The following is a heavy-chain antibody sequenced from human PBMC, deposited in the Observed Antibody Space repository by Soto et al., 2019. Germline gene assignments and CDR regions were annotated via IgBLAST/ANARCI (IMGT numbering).Heavy chain of an antibody. CDR2: INAGNGNT. V-gene: IGHV1-3*01. J-gene: IGHJ4*02. CDR1: GYTFTSYA. D-gene: IGHD3-3*01. CDR3: ARGRLPYDFWSGYFLECDY. Sequence: GASVKVSCKASGYTFTSYAMHWVRQAPGQRLEWMGWINAGNGNTKYSQKFQGRVTITRDTSASTAYMELSSLRSEDTAVYYCARGRLPYDFWSGYFLECDYWGQGTLVTVSS.